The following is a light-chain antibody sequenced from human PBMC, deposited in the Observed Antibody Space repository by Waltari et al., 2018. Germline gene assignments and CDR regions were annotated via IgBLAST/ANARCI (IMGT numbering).Light chain of an antibody. J-gene: IGKJ2*01. CDR3: QQCSNWPPEYT. Sequence: EIVLTQSPATLSLSPGDRATLSCRASQSVVSHLAWYQQKPGQAPRLLIYDAFNRATGSPARFSGSVSETDFTLTISSLEPEDFAVYYCQQCSNWPPEYTFGQGTKLEIK. CDR2: DAF. CDR1: QSVVSH. V-gene: IGKV3-11*01.